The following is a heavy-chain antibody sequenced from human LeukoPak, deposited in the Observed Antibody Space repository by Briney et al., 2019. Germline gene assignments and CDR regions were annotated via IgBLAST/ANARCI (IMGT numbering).Heavy chain of an antibody. Sequence: ASVKVSCEASGYTFTSYGISWVRQAPGQGLEWMGWISAYNGNTNYAQKLQGRVTMTTDTSTSTAYMELRSLRSDDTAVYYCARDILTGYYKGVDYWGQGTLVTVSS. D-gene: IGHD3-9*01. CDR3: ARDILTGYYKGVDY. CDR1: GYTFTSYG. V-gene: IGHV1-18*01. J-gene: IGHJ4*02. CDR2: ISAYNGNT.